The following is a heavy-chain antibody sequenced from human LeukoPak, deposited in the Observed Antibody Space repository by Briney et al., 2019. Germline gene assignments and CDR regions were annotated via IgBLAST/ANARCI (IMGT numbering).Heavy chain of an antibody. J-gene: IGHJ2*01. CDR3: ARDLGWYFDL. Sequence: GGSLRLSCAASGFTFSSYSMNWVRQAPGKGLEWVSSISSSSSYIYYTDSVKGRFTISRDNAKNSLYLQMNSLRAEDTAVYYCARDLGWYFDLWGRGTLVTVSS. CDR2: ISSSSSYI. CDR1: GFTFSSYS. V-gene: IGHV3-21*01.